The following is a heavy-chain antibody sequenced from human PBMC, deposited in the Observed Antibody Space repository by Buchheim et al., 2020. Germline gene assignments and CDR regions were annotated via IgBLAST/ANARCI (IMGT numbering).Heavy chain of an antibody. D-gene: IGHD2-15*01. J-gene: IGHJ4*02. CDR3: ARGFRGYCSGTSCYYFDY. V-gene: IGHV4-30-4*01. Sequence: QVQLQESGPGLVKPSQTLSLTCTVSGGSISSGDYYWSWIRQPPGKGLEWIGYIYYSGSTYYNLSLKSRVTITVDTSKNQFSLKLSSVTAADTAVYYCARGFRGYCSGTSCYYFDYWGQGTL. CDR1: GGSISSGDYY. CDR2: IYYSGST.